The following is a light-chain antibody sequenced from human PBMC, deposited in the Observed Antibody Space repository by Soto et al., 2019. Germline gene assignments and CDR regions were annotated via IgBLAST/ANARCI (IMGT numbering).Light chain of an antibody. CDR3: HHYET. CDR2: GAS. V-gene: IGKV3-20*01. CDR1: QSVSRSY. Sequence: EIVLTQTPDTLSLSPGERGTLSCRASQSVSRSYLGWYQQKPGQAPRLLMYGASIRAAGVPDRFTGSGSATEFTLTISRLEPEDFTVYYCHHYETFGQGTKVDIK. J-gene: IGKJ1*01.